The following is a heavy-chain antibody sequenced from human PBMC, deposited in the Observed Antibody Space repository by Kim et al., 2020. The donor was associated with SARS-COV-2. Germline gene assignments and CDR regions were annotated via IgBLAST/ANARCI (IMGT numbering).Heavy chain of an antibody. Sequence: SETLSLTCTVSGGSISSSSYYWGWIRQPPGKGLEWIGSIYYSGSTYYNPSLKSRVTISVDTSKNQFSLKLSSVTAADTAMYYCATSAGDSSGYYYANYFDYWGQGTLVTVSS. V-gene: IGHV4-39*07. D-gene: IGHD3-22*01. J-gene: IGHJ4*02. CDR2: IYYSGST. CDR1: GGSISSSSYY. CDR3: ATSAGDSSGYYYANYFDY.